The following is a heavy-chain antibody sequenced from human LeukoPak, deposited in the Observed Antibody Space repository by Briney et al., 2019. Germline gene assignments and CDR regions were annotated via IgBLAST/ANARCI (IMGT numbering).Heavy chain of an antibody. CDR3: AREVHTPSDSDAFDV. CDR1: GGSMSSDNYY. D-gene: IGHD2-15*01. Sequence: PSETLSLTCTVSGGSMSSDNYYWSWIRQFPGKGLEWIGYIYYSSGSTYYNPPLESRVFISVDTSKNQFFLKLSSVTAADTALYYCAREVHTPSDSDAFDVWGQGTMVTVSS. V-gene: IGHV4-31*03. J-gene: IGHJ3*01. CDR2: IYYSSGST.